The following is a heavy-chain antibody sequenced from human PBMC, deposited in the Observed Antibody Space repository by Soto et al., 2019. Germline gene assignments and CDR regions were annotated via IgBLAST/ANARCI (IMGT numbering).Heavy chain of an antibody. CDR1: GDSVSSNSAA. CDR2: TYYRSKWYN. V-gene: IGHV6-1*01. CDR3: ARWLAPYSSRLRYYSYGMDV. J-gene: IGHJ6*02. Sequence: SQTLSLTCAISGDSVSSNSAAWNWIRQSPSRGLEWLGRTYYRSKWYNDYAVSVKSRITINPDTSKNQFSLQLNSVTPEDTAVYYCARWLAPYSSRLRYYSYGMDVWGQGTTVTV. D-gene: IGHD6-19*01.